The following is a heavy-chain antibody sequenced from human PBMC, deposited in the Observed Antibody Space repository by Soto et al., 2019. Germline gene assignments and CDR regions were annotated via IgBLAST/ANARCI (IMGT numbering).Heavy chain of an antibody. CDR2: ILSKAGNYAT. Sequence: EVQLVESGGGLVQPGGSLKLSCAASGFIFSGSAVHWVRQASGKGLEWVGRILSKAGNYATAYPASMKGRFTISRDDSENTAFLQRNSVKTEDTAVYDCIRGGSPYYYDYWGQGTLVAVSS. CDR1: GFIFSGSA. CDR3: IRGGSPYYYDY. J-gene: IGHJ4*02. V-gene: IGHV3-73*01.